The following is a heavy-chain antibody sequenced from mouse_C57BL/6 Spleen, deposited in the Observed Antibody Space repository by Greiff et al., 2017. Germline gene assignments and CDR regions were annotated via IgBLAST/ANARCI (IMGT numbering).Heavy chain of an antibody. CDR3: ARGDDGYDVYFDY. V-gene: IGHV1-63*01. Sequence: VQLQQSGAELVRPGTSVKMSCKASGYTFTNYWIGWAKQRPGHGLEWIGDLYPGGGYTNYNEKFKGKATLTAAKSSSTSYMQVSSLTSEDSAIYYGARGDDGYDVYFDYWGQGTTLTVSS. CDR2: LYPGGGYT. D-gene: IGHD2-2*01. CDR1: GYTFTNYW. J-gene: IGHJ2*01.